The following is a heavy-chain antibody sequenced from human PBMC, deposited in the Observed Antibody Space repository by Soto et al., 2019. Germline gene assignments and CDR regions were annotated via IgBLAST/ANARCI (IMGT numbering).Heavy chain of an antibody. CDR1: GFSFSSYT. V-gene: IGHV3-48*01. J-gene: IGHJ4*02. CDR3: ARGQEYCSGDKCYETGSDY. CDR2: ISRSSSTI. D-gene: IGHD2-15*01. Sequence: EVQMVESGGGLVQPGGSLRLSCAVSGFSFSSYTMNWVRQAPGKGLEWISSISRSSSTIYYADSVKGRFTISRDNAKSSLYLKMNSLRAEDTAVYYCARGQEYCSGDKCYETGSDYWGQGTLVTVSS.